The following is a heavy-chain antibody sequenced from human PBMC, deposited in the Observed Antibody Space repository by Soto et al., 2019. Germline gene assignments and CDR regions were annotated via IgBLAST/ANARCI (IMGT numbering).Heavy chain of an antibody. D-gene: IGHD2-2*01. J-gene: IGHJ6*03. CDR1: GGSFSGYY. CDR3: ARARNECSSTSCNYYMDV. CDR2: INHSGST. Sequence: QVQLQQWGAGLLKPSETLSLTCAVYGGSFSGYYWSWIRQPPGKGLEWIGEINHSGSTNYNPSLKSRVNISVDTSKNQFSLKLSSVTAADTAVYYCARARNECSSTSCNYYMDVWGKGTTVTVSS. V-gene: IGHV4-34*01.